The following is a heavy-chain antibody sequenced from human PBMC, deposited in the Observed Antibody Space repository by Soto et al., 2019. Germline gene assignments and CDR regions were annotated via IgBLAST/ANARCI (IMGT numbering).Heavy chain of an antibody. CDR2: IYPGDSET. CDR1: GYNFTNYW. Sequence: GASLKISCKGSGYNFTNYWNGWERPMPGKGLEWMGIIYPGDSETRYSPSFQGQGTMSADKSISSADLLGSSLNASDSARYYCARKYYYGAGTLDYWGQGTLVTVSS. J-gene: IGHJ4*02. CDR3: ARKYYYGAGTLDY. V-gene: IGHV5-51*01. D-gene: IGHD3-10*01.